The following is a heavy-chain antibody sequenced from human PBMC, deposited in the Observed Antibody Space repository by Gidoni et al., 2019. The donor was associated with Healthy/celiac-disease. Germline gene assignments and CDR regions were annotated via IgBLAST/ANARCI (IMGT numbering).Heavy chain of an antibody. Sequence: VKLVQSGAEVKKPGASVKVSCKASGYTFTGYYMHWVRQAPGQGLAWMGWINPNRVGTNYAQKFQGRVTMTRDTSISTADMELSRLRSDDTAVYYCARGRRIDGYFDLWGRGTLVTVSS. CDR2: INPNRVGT. D-gene: IGHD3-16*02. V-gene: IGHV1-2*02. CDR3: ARGRRIDGYFDL. CDR1: GYTFTGYY. J-gene: IGHJ2*01.